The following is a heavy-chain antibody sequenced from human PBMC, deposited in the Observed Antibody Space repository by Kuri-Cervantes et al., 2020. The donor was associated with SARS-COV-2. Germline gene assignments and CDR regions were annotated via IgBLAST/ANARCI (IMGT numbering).Heavy chain of an antibody. J-gene: IGHJ3*02. CDR3: AKGPVGATGAFDI. CDR2: IKQDGSEK. CDR1: GFTFSSYW. D-gene: IGHD1-26*01. Sequence: GESLKISCAASGFTFSSYWMSWVRQAPGKGLEWVANIKQDGSEKYYVDSVKGRFTISRDNSKNTLYLQMNSLRAEDTAVYYCAKGPVGATGAFDIWGQGTMVTVSS. V-gene: IGHV3-7*03.